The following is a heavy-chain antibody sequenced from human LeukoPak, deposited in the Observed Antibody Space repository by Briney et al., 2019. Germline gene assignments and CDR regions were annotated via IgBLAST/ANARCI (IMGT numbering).Heavy chain of an antibody. J-gene: IGHJ6*03. V-gene: IGHV1-2*02. D-gene: IGHD1-7*01. CDR3: ARGHNWNYAHYYYMDV. CDR2: INPNSGGT. Sequence: WASVKVSCKASGYTFTGYYMHWVRQAPGQGLEWMGWINPNSGGTNYAQKFQGRVTMTRDTSISTAYMELSRLRSDDTAVYYCARGHNWNYAHYYYMDVWGKGTTVIVSS. CDR1: GYTFTGYY.